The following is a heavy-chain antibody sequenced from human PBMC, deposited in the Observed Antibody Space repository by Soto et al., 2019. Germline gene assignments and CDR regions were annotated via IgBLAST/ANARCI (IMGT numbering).Heavy chain of an antibody. CDR3: ARGVTMVRGVIITHTFDY. CDR2: INHSGST. Sequence: SETLSLTCAVYGGSFSGYYWSWIRQPPGKGLEWIGEINHSGSTNYNPSLKSRVTISVDTSKNQFSLKLSSVTAADTAVYYCARGVTMVRGVIITHTFDYWGQGTLVTVSS. D-gene: IGHD3-10*01. V-gene: IGHV4-34*01. J-gene: IGHJ4*02. CDR1: GGSFSGYY.